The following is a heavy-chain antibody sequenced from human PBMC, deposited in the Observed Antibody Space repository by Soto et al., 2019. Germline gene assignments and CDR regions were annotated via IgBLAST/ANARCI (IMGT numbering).Heavy chain of an antibody. CDR3: AKAEARAPSFDY. J-gene: IGHJ4*02. D-gene: IGHD6-19*01. CDR2: ISGSGGST. Sequence: GGSLRLSCAASGFTFSSYAMSWVRQAPGKGLEWVSAISGSGGSTYYADSVKGRFTISRDNSKNTLYLQMNSLRAVDTAVYYCAKAEARAPSFDYWGQGAPVTVSS. V-gene: IGHV3-23*01. CDR1: GFTFSSYA.